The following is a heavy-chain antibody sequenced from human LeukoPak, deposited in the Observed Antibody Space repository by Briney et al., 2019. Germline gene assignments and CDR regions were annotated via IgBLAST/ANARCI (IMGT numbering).Heavy chain of an antibody. D-gene: IGHD3-9*01. Sequence: PTETLSLTCTVSNDSFSSSRYYWTWIRQPPGKGLEWIVCSYHGSATYNPSLESRVTLSRDTSKNQYSLQMTFVTAADTAVYYCASAVRDILTGYSGAFDPWGQGTLVTVSS. V-gene: IGHV4-61*01. CDR2: SYHGSA. CDR3: ASAVRDILTGYSGAFDP. J-gene: IGHJ5*02. CDR1: NDSFSSSRYY.